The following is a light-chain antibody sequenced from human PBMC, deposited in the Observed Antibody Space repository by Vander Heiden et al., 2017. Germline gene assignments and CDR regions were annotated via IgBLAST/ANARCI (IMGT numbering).Light chain of an antibody. CDR1: TRAVISDYY. Sequence: QTVVTQEPSLTVSPGGTVTLTCALSTRAVISDYYPNWFQPKPGQAPRTLIYSTSNKLSWTPARFSGSLLGGKATLTLSGVQPEDEAEYYCLLMYGGAWVFGGGTNLIVL. CDR3: LLMYGGAWV. CDR2: STS. J-gene: IGLJ3*02. V-gene: IGLV7-43*01.